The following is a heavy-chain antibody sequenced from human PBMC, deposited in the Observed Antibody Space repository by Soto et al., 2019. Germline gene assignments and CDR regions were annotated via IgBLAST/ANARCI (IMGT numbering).Heavy chain of an antibody. Sequence: PGGSLRLSCAVSGFTFSAYWMHWVRQVPGKGLTWVSRISDDGSTATYADSVKGRFIISRDNAKNSLYLEMNTLRADDSGLYYCVRGPRVSSTGTGAHWGRGTLVTVSS. CDR2: ISDDGSTA. D-gene: IGHD1-1*01. CDR1: GFTFSAYW. V-gene: IGHV3-74*01. CDR3: VRGPRVSSTGTGAH. J-gene: IGHJ4*02.